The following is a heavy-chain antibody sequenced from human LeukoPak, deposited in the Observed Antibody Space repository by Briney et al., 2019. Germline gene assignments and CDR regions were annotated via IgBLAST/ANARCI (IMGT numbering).Heavy chain of an antibody. CDR2: IFYSGST. D-gene: IGHD2-15*01. Sequence: ASETLSLTCTVSGGSISSYYWSWIRQPPGKGLEWIGYIFYSGSTNYNPSLKSRVTISVDTSKNQFSLKLSSVTAADTAVYYCASSTCSGGSCYVHFDYWGQGTLVTVSS. CDR1: GGSISSYY. CDR3: ASSTCSGGSCYVHFDY. V-gene: IGHV4-59*01. J-gene: IGHJ4*02.